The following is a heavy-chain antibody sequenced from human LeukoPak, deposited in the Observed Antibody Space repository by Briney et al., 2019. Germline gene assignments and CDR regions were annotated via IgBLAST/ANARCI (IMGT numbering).Heavy chain of an antibody. D-gene: IGHD6-19*01. V-gene: IGHV4-61*01. Sequence: SETLSLTCTASGGSISSSSYYWSWIRQPPGKGLEWIGYIYYSGSTNYNPSLKSRVTISVDTSKNQFSLKLSSVTAADTAVYYCARDGSSGPTGYFDLWGRGTLVTVSS. CDR1: GGSISSSSYY. CDR2: IYYSGST. J-gene: IGHJ2*01. CDR3: ARDGSSGPTGYFDL.